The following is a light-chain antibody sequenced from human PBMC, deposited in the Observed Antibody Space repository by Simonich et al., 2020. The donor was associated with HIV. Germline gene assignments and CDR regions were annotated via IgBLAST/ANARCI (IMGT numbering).Light chain of an antibody. V-gene: IGKV1-8*01. CDR3: QQYYSTPPT. CDR2: AAS. Sequence: AIRLTQSPSSLSASTGDRVTIPCRASQGISSYLAWYQQKPGKAPKLLIYAASTLQSGVPSRFSGSGSGTEFTLTISSLQPEDFATYYCQQYYSTPPTFGQGTKVEIK. CDR1: QGISSY. J-gene: IGKJ1*01.